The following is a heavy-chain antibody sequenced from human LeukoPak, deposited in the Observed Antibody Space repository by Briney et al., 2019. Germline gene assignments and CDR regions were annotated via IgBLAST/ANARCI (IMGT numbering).Heavy chain of an antibody. CDR2: VFYTGST. J-gene: IGHJ4*02. D-gene: IGHD6-19*01. Sequence: SETLSLTCTVSGGSISGNYWTWIRQPPGKGLDYIGHVFYTGSTNYSPSLKSRVTISIDTSKSHFSLKLTSVTAAVTAVYYCARAVAVAGTFKFDSWGQGTPVTVSS. V-gene: IGHV4-59*01. CDR1: GGSISGNY. CDR3: ARAVAVAGTFKFDS.